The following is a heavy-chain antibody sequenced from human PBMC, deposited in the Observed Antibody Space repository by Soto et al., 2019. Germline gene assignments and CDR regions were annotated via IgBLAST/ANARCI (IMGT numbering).Heavy chain of an antibody. V-gene: IGHV3-15*01. J-gene: IGHJ4*02. CDR3: TTDPPPTSYYGILTGPVVDY. CDR2: IKSKTDGGTT. D-gene: IGHD3-9*01. CDR1: GFTFSNAW. Sequence: GGSLRLSCAASGFTFSNAWMSWVRQAPGKGLEWVGRIKSKTDGGTTDYAAPVKGRFTISRDDSKNTLYLQMNSLKTEDTAVYYCTTDPPPTSYYGILTGPVVDYWGQGTLVTVSS.